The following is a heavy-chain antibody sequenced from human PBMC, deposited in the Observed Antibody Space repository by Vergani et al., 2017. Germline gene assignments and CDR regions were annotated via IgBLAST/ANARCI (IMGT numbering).Heavy chain of an antibody. D-gene: IGHD2-2*01. CDR2: ISYDGSNK. CDR3: AREGPQLDAFDI. V-gene: IGHV3-30*04. CDR1: GFTFSSYA. Sequence: QVQLVEPGGGVVQPGRSLRLSCAASGFTFSSYAMHWVRQAPGKGLEWVAVISYDGSNKYYADSVKGRFTISRDNSKNTLYLQMNSLRAEDTAVYYCAREGPQLDAFDIWGQGTMVTVSS. J-gene: IGHJ3*02.